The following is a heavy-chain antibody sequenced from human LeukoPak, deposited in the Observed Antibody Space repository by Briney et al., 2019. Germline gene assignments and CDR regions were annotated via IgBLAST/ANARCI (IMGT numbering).Heavy chain of an antibody. CDR2: ISAYNGNT. D-gene: IGHD3-10*01. Sequence: GGSVKVSCKASGYTFTSYGISWVRQAPGQGLEWMGWISAYNGNTNYAQKLQGRVTMATDTSTSTAYMELGSLRSGDTAVYYCARDPPYYGSMDVWGQGTTVTVSS. V-gene: IGHV1-18*01. CDR1: GYTFTSYG. CDR3: ARDPPYYGSMDV. J-gene: IGHJ6*02.